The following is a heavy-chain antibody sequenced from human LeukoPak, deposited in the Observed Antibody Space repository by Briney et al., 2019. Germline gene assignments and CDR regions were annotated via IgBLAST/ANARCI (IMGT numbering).Heavy chain of an antibody. J-gene: IGHJ4*02. CDR2: IYPGDSDT. CDR1: RYRFTSYW. D-gene: IGHD6-13*01. V-gene: IGHV5-51*01. Sequence: GESLKISCKGSRYRFTSYWIGWVRPMPGKGLEWMGIIYPGDSDTRYSPSFQGQVTISADESISTAYLQWSSLKASDTAMYYCARSRATGAHFDYWGQGTLVTVSP. CDR3: ARSRATGAHFDY.